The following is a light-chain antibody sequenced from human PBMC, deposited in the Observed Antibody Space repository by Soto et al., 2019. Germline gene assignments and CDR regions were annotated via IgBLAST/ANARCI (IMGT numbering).Light chain of an antibody. V-gene: IGLV2-14*01. CDR3: TSFTTTNIWV. Sequence: QSVLTQPASVSGSPGQSITISCTGTSSDIGVYNYVSWYQQHPGKAPKLIICEVTNRPSGVSSRFSGSKSGSTASLTISGFRAEDEADYYCTSFTTTNIWVFGGGTKLTVL. CDR2: EVT. CDR1: SSDIGVYNY. J-gene: IGLJ3*02.